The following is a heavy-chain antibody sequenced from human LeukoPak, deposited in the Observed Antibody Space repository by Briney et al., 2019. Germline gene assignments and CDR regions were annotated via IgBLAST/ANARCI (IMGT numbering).Heavy chain of an antibody. CDR2: ISSSGSTI. D-gene: IGHD2-2*01. V-gene: IGHV3-48*03. Sequence: GGSLRLSCAASGFTFSSYEMNWVRQAPGKGLEWVSYISSSGSTIYYADSVKGRFTISRDNAKNSLYLQMNSLRAEDTAMYYCARGFCTSASCYGSYWGQGTLVTVSS. CDR1: GFTFSSYE. J-gene: IGHJ4*02. CDR3: ARGFCTSASCYGSY.